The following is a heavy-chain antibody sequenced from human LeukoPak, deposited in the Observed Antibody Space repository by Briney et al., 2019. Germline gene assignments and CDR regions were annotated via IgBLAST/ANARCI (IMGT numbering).Heavy chain of an antibody. Sequence: GESLQISCKGSGYIFTSYWIGWVRQLPGKGLEWMGIIYPGDSDTRYSPSFQGQVTISADKSISTAYLQWSSLKASDTAMYYCARPHSGYEVYAFDIWGQGTMVTVSS. D-gene: IGHD5-12*01. CDR3: ARPHSGYEVYAFDI. CDR2: IYPGDSDT. V-gene: IGHV5-51*01. J-gene: IGHJ3*02. CDR1: GYIFTSYW.